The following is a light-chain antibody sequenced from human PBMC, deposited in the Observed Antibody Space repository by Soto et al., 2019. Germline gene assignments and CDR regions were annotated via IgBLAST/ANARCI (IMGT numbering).Light chain of an antibody. CDR3: QQYNNWPPIT. J-gene: IGKJ5*01. CDR2: DAS. V-gene: IGKV3-15*01. Sequence: EIVMTQSPVTLSVSPGERATLSCRASQSVCYDLAWYQQRPGQAPRVLIYDASTRATGIPARFSGSGSGTEFTLTISSLQSEDSAVYYCQQYNNWPPITFGQGTRLEIK. CDR1: QSVCYD.